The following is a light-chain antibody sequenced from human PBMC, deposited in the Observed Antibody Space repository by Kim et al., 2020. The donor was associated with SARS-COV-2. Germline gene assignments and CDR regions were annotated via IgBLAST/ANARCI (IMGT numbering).Light chain of an antibody. J-gene: IGKJ2*01. V-gene: IGKV3-20*01. CDR3: HQYATSPNT. CDR1: QSVGNSY. CDR2: GAS. Sequence: EIVLTQSPGTLSLSPGERATLSCRASQSVGNSYLAWYQQKPGQAPRLLIYGASSRATGIPDRFSGSGSGTDFTLTISRLEPEDFAVYYCHQYATSPNTFGQGTKLEI.